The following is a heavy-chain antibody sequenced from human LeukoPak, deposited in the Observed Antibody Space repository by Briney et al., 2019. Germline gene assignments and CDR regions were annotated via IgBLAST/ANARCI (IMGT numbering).Heavy chain of an antibody. CDR1: GFTFSSYG. Sequence: GGSLRLSCAASGFTFSSYGIHWVRQAPGKGLEWVAIISYDGSNKYYADSVKGRFTISRDNSKNTLYLQMNSLRAEDTAMYYRAKDGIVVSYFDYWGQGTLVTVSS. D-gene: IGHD3-22*01. J-gene: IGHJ4*02. V-gene: IGHV3-30*18. CDR2: ISYDGSNK. CDR3: AKDGIVVSYFDY.